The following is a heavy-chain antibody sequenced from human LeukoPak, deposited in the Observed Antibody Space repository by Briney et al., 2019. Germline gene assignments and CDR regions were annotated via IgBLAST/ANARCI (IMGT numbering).Heavy chain of an antibody. J-gene: IGHJ3*02. D-gene: IGHD5-12*01. Sequence: SETLSLTCAVSGGSISSGGYSWSWVRQPPGEGLEWVGYIYHSGTTYYNPSLQSRVTITLDRSKNQFSLKLSSMTAADTAVYYCASGNTGYDRDAFDIWGQGTMVTVSS. V-gene: IGHV4-30-2*01. CDR1: GGSISSGGYS. CDR3: ASGNTGYDRDAFDI. CDR2: IYHSGTT.